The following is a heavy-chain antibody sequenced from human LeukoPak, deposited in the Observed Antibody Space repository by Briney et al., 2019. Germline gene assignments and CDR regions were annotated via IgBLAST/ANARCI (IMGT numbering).Heavy chain of an antibody. CDR2: IGGSGFNT. V-gene: IGHV3-23*01. CDR1: GITFSSYA. CDR3: AKDPSLFDI. Sequence: GGSLRLSCAASGITFSSYAMSWVRQAPGKGLEWVSAIGGSGFNTYYADSVKGRFTISRDNSKNTLYLQMNSLRADDTAIYYCAKDPSLFDIWGQGTMVTVSS. J-gene: IGHJ3*02.